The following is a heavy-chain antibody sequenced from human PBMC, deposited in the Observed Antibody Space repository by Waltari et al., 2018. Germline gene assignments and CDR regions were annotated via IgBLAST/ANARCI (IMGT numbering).Heavy chain of an antibody. V-gene: IGHV3-23*01. CDR1: EFTFSSYA. Sequence: EVQLLESGGGLVQPGGSLRLSCAASEFTFSSYAMSWVRQAPGKGLEWVSAISGSGGSTYYADSVKGRFTSSRDNSKNTLYLQMNSLRAEDTAVYYCAKDSQYSSTGYNWFDPWGQGTLVTVSS. CDR2: ISGSGGST. CDR3: AKDSQYSSTGYNWFDP. D-gene: IGHD6-13*01. J-gene: IGHJ5*02.